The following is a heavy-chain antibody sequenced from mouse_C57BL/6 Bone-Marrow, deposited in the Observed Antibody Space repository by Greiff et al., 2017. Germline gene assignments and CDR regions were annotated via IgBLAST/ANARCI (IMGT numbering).Heavy chain of an antibody. CDR1: GFTFSSYT. CDR2: ISGGGGNT. CDR3: ARHDTLRDAMDY. V-gene: IGHV5-9*01. Sequence: EVKLVESGGGLVKPGGSLKLSCAASGFTFSSYTMSWVRQTPEKRLEWVATISGGGGNTYYPDSVKGRFTISRDNAKNTLYLQMSSLRSEDTALYYCARHDTLRDAMDYWGQGTSVTVSS. J-gene: IGHJ4*01. D-gene: IGHD1-1*01.